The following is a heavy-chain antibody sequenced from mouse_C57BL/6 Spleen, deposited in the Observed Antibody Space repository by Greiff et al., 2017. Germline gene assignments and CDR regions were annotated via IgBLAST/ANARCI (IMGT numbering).Heavy chain of an antibody. V-gene: IGHV6-3*01. CDR2: IRLKSDNYAT. J-gene: IGHJ4*01. CDR1: GFTFSNYW. D-gene: IGHD1-1*01. Sequence: EVMLVESGGGLVQPGGSMKLSCVASGFTFSNYWMNWVRQSPEKGLEWVAQIRLKSDNYATHYAESVKGRFTISRDDSKSSVYLQMNNIRAEDTGIYYCTTTVVDYYAMDYWGQGTSVTVSS. CDR3: TTTVVDYYAMDY.